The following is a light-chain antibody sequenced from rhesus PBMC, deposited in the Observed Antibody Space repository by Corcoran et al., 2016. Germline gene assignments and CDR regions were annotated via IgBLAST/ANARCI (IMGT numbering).Light chain of an antibody. CDR1: QSVSSK. CDR3: QDTSHLSPFT. V-gene: IGKV3-31*02. J-gene: IGKJ3*01. CDR2: GAS. Sequence: EIVMTQSPVTLPLSPGETATISCRTRQSVSSKLAWYQPKPGQAPRPLTYGASRRATGIPERFSGSGSASDFTLHISSLEPEDCAINYCQDTSHLSPFTFGPVTKLDIK.